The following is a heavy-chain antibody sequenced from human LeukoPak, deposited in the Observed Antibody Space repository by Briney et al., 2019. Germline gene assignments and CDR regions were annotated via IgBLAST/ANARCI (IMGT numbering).Heavy chain of an antibody. Sequence: GGSLRLSCAASGLTFRSHAMTWVRQAPGKGLEWVSVISGSGNNTYYADSVKGRFTISRDNSKNTLYLQMNSLRPEDTAVYYCAKGKDVLVSYRTEFDFWGQGTLVAVSS. D-gene: IGHD3-16*02. CDR1: GLTFRSHA. CDR3: AKGKDVLVSYRTEFDF. CDR2: ISGSGNNT. J-gene: IGHJ4*02. V-gene: IGHV3-23*01.